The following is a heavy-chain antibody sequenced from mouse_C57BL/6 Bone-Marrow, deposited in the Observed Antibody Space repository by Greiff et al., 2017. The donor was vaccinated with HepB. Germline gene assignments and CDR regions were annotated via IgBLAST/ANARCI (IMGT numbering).Heavy chain of an antibody. J-gene: IGHJ2*01. CDR3: ARYPTYYGSSYPIFDY. D-gene: IGHD1-1*01. V-gene: IGHV1-77*01. CDR1: GYTFTDYY. CDR2: IGPGSGST. Sequence: QVQLQQSGAELVKPGASVKISCKASGYTFTDYYINWVKQRPGQGLEWIGKIGPGSGSTYYNEKFKGKSTLTADKSSSTAYMQLSSLTSEDSAVYFCARYPTYYGSSYPIFDYWGQGTTLTVSS.